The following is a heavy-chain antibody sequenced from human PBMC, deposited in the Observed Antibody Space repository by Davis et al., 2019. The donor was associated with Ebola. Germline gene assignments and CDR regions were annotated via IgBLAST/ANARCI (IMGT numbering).Heavy chain of an antibody. CDR2: IKDDGSDK. CDR1: GPSSSRHW. CDR3: ARNYKGFDY. Sequence: PGRSLRPSCLPSGPSSSRHWTSRVRQAPGKGLEWVANIKDDGSDKYHVDSVKGRFTISRDNAKNALYLQMSSLSVEDTAVFYCARNYKGFDYWGRGTLVTVSS. D-gene: IGHD5-24*01. J-gene: IGHJ4*02. V-gene: IGHV3-7*01.